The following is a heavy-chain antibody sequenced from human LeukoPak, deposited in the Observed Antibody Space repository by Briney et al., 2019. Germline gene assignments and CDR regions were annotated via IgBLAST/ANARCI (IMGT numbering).Heavy chain of an antibody. V-gene: IGHV3-74*01. J-gene: IGHJ6*03. CDR2: INSDGSST. D-gene: IGHD3-10*01. Sequence: GGSLRLSCAASGFTFSSYWMHWVRQAPGKGLVWVSRINSDGSSTSYADSVKGRFTISRDNAKNTLYLQMNSLRAEDTAVYYCARDRVPGSFGANSGIRTYYMDVWGKGTTVTVSS. CDR3: ARDRVPGSFGANSGIRTYYMDV. CDR1: GFTFSSYW.